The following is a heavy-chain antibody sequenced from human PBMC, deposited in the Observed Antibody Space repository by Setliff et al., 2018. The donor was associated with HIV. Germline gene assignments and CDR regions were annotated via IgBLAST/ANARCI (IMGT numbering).Heavy chain of an antibody. CDR3: ARARRVGTYYYGSGSPWYFDL. D-gene: IGHD3-10*01. CDR1: GGSISNSSSY. CDR2: IYYSGST. V-gene: IGHV4-31*03. Sequence: SETLSLTCSVSGGSISNSSSYWGWIRQPPGKRLEWIGYIYYSGSTYYNPSLKSRVTISVDTSKNQFSLKLSSVTAADTAVYYCARARRVGTYYYGSGSPWYFDLWGRGTLVTVSS. J-gene: IGHJ2*01.